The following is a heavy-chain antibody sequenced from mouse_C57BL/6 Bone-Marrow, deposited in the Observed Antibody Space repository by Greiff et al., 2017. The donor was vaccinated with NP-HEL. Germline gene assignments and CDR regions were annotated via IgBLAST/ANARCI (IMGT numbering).Heavy chain of an antibody. D-gene: IGHD2-1*01. CDR1: GYTFTSYW. CDR3: APFYYGNSAWFAY. J-gene: IGHJ3*01. CDR2: IDPSDSYT. V-gene: IGHV1-50*01. Sequence: VQLQQPGAELVKPGASVKLSCKASGYTFTSYWMQWVKQRPGQGLEWIGEIDPSDSYTNYNQKFKGKATLTVDTSSSTAYMQLSSLTSEDSAVYYCAPFYYGNSAWFAYWGQGTLVTVSA.